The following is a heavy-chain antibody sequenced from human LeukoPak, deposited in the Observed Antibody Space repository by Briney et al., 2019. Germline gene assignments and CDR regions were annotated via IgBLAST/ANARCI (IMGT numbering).Heavy chain of an antibody. CDR2: ISSSSSYI. V-gene: IGHV3-21*01. Sequence: GGSLRLSCAASGFTFSSYSMNWVRQAPGKGLEWVSSISSSSSYIYYVDSVKGRFTISRDNAKNSLYLQMNSLRAEDTAVYYCARDRLVRGAIYPLEYYYYGMDVWGQGTTVTVSS. CDR3: ARDRLVRGAIYPLEYYYYGMDV. D-gene: IGHD3-10*01. J-gene: IGHJ6*02. CDR1: GFTFSSYS.